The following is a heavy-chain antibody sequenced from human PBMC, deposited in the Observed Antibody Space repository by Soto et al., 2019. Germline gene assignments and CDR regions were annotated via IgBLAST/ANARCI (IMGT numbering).Heavy chain of an antibody. Sequence: QVHLVESGGGVVQPGRSLRLSCAASGFTFSTYTMHWVRQAPGKGLEWVAVMSYDGSNKYYADSVKGRFTVSRDNSKNTLYLQMTSLRAKDTAVYYCARTRGAYYYFWSGPRSTYYYYSMDVWGQGTTVTVSS. CDR2: MSYDGSNK. CDR1: GFTFSTYT. V-gene: IGHV3-30-3*01. D-gene: IGHD3-3*01. J-gene: IGHJ6*02. CDR3: ARTRGAYYYFWSGPRSTYYYYSMDV.